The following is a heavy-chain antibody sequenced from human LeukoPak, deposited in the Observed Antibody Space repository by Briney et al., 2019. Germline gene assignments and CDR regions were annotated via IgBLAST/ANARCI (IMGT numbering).Heavy chain of an antibody. Sequence: GGSLRLSCAASGFTVSSNYMNWVRQAPGKGLEWVSVIYGGGNIYYADSVKGRFTISRDNSKNTLYLQMNSLRAEDTAVYYCARGAGYSYPYYFDYWGQGTLVTVSS. CDR2: IYGGGNI. D-gene: IGHD5-24*01. CDR1: GFTVSSNY. CDR3: ARGAGYSYPYYFDY. V-gene: IGHV3-53*01. J-gene: IGHJ4*02.